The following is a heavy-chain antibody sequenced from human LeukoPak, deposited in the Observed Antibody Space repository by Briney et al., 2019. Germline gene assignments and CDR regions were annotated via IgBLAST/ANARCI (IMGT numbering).Heavy chain of an antibody. J-gene: IGHJ3*02. D-gene: IGHD1-1*01. V-gene: IGHV1-2*02. CDR1: GYTFTGYY. Sequence: APVKVSCKASGYTFTGYYMHWVRQAPGQGLEWMGWINPNSGGTNYAQKFQGRVTMTRDTSVSTAYMELSRLRSDDTAVYYCARVNWNDAGDAFDIWAKGQWSPSLQ. CDR3: ARVNWNDAGDAFDI. CDR2: INPNSGGT.